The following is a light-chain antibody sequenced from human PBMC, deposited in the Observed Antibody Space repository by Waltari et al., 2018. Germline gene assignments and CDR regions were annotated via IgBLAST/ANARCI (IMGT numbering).Light chain of an antibody. CDR2: DLT. CDR3: CSYAGSYSLLV. V-gene: IGLV2-11*01. CDR1: SSDVGGYNY. Sequence: QSALPQPRSVSGSPGQSVTISCIGTSSDVGGYNYVSWYQHHAGKAPKVIIYDLTKRPSGVPDRFSGSKSGNTASLTISGLQAEDEADYYCCSYAGSYSLLVFGGGTKLTVL. J-gene: IGLJ2*01.